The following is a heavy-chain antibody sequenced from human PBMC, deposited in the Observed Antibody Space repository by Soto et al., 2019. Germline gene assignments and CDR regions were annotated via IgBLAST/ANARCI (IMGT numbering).Heavy chain of an antibody. J-gene: IGHJ3*02. V-gene: IGHV3-30-3*01. Sequence: LRLSCAASGFTFSSYAMHWVRQAPGKGLEWVAVISYDGSNKYYADSVKGRFTISRDNSKNTLYLQMNSLRAEDTAVYYCARIMITFGGVIVNAFDIWGQGTMVTVSS. CDR2: ISYDGSNK. CDR3: ARIMITFGGVIVNAFDI. D-gene: IGHD3-16*02. CDR1: GFTFSSYA.